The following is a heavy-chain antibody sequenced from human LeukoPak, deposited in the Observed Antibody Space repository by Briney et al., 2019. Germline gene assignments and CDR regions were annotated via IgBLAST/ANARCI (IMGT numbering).Heavy chain of an antibody. CDR3: AKDPRPMYSSSWYFDY. CDR2: IRYDGSNK. V-gene: IGHV3-30*02. D-gene: IGHD6-13*01. J-gene: IGHJ4*02. Sequence: PGGSLRLSCAASGFTFSSYGTHWVRQAPGKGLEWVAFIRYDGSNKYYADSVKGRFTISRDNSKNTLYLQMNSLRAEDTAVYYCAKDPRPMYSSSWYFDYWGQGTLVTVSS. CDR1: GFTFSSYG.